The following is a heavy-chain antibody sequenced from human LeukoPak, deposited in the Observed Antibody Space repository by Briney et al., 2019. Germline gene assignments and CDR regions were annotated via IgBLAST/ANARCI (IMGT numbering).Heavy chain of an antibody. CDR2: IGGDGI. V-gene: IGHV3-23*01. CDR3: AKDLAAAGNPAYDY. J-gene: IGHJ4*01. CDR1: GFTLSNYA. D-gene: IGHD6-13*01. Sequence: GGSLRLSCAASGFTLSNYAMSCVRQAPGKGLEWVSGIGGDGIFYAESVRGRFTISRDNSKNTLYLQMNGLRGDDTALYYCAKDLAAAGNPAYDYWGQGILVTVCS.